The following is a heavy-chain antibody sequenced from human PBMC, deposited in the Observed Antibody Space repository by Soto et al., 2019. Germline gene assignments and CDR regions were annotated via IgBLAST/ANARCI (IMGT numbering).Heavy chain of an antibody. CDR1: GGTFSSYA. Sequence: GASVKVSCKAPGGTFSSYAISWVRQAPGQGLEWMGGIIPTFGTANYAQKFQGRVTITADESTSTAYMELSSLRSEDTAVYYCAGDGLTPTEPTYGMDVWGQGTTVTVSS. D-gene: IGHD3-22*01. CDR3: AGDGLTPTEPTYGMDV. CDR2: IIPTFGTA. V-gene: IGHV1-69*13. J-gene: IGHJ6*02.